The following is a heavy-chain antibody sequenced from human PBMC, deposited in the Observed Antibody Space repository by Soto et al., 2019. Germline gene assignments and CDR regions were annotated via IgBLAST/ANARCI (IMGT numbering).Heavy chain of an antibody. D-gene: IGHD5-12*01. CDR1: GFIFSNYA. CDR3: VKDFRVGYDWTHD. CDR2: IRGSGGPT. Sequence: DVQLLESGGDLVQPGGSLRLSCAASGFIFSNYAVSWVRQAPGKGLEWVSLIRGSGGPTNYADSVKGRFTVSRDNSKNILLLQMNSLRAEDTAVYYCVKDFRVGYDWTHDWGQGTLVTVSS. V-gene: IGHV3-23*01. J-gene: IGHJ4*02.